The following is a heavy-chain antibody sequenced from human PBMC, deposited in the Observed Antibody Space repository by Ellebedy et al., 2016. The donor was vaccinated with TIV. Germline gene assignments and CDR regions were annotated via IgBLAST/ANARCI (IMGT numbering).Heavy chain of an antibody. CDR3: ASKWVGRYFDWLLPKDYYYGMDV. Sequence: GGSLRLSCAASGFTFSSYAMHWVRQAPGKGLEYVSAISSNGGSTYYADSVKGRFTISRDNSKNTLYLQMNSLRAEDTAVYYCASKWVGRYFDWLLPKDYYYGMDVWGQGTTVTVSS. CDR1: GFTFSSYA. D-gene: IGHD3-9*01. V-gene: IGHV3-64*04. CDR2: ISSNGGST. J-gene: IGHJ6*02.